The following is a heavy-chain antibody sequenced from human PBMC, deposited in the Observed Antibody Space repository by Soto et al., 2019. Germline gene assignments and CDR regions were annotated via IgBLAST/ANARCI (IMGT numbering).Heavy chain of an antibody. V-gene: IGHV3-23*01. J-gene: IGHJ6*02. CDR2: ISGSGGST. D-gene: IGHD3-3*01. CDR1: GFTFSSYA. Sequence: GGSLRLSCAASGFTFSSYAMSWGRQAPGKGLEWVSAISGSGGSTYYADAVKGRFTISRDNAKNTLYLQMNSLRAEDTAVYYCAKDPGGTYYDFWSGHYYYGMDVWGQGTTVTVSS. CDR3: AKDPGGTYYDFWSGHYYYGMDV.